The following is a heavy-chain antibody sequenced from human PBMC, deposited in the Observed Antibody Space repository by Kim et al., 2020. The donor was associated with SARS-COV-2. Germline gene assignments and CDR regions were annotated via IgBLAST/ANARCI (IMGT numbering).Heavy chain of an antibody. Sequence: GGSLRLSCAASGFMVKRYAMTWVRQPPGKGLEWISIGSSNGNTNYADSVKGRFSMSRDSSANTVYLHMNSLRAEDTAVYYCAKNIAPGGRGTAMDVWGQG. V-gene: IGHV3-23*01. CDR3: AKNIAPGGRGTAMDV. J-gene: IGHJ6*02. CDR1: GFMVKRYA. CDR2: IGSSNGNT. D-gene: IGHD6-13*01.